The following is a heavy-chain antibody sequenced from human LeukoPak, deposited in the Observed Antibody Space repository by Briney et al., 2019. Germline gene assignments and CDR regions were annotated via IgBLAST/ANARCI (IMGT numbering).Heavy chain of an antibody. Sequence: GGSLTLSCAASGFTFSSYNMNWVRQAPGKGLEWVASISSSSSSIYYADSMKGRFTISRDNAKNSLYLQMNSLRAEDTAVYYCARGLRIQLWNYYYYYMDVWGKGTTVTISS. CDR3: ARGLRIQLWNYYYYYMDV. V-gene: IGHV3-21*01. D-gene: IGHD5-18*01. J-gene: IGHJ6*03. CDR2: ISSSSSSI. CDR1: GFTFSSYN.